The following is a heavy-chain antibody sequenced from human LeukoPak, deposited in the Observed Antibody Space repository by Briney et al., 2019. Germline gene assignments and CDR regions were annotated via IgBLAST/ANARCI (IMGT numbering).Heavy chain of an antibody. CDR3: AGGQTLDWLSNYFDS. CDR2: IYYGANT. D-gene: IGHD3-3*01. V-gene: IGHV4-39*01. Sequence: SETLSLTCSVSGVSISSSLYYWGWVRQPPGKGLEWVGGIYYGANTYYSPALKSRVTISVDTSKNQLSLKLRSMTAADTALYFCAGGQTLDWLSNYFDSWGQGSLVIVSS. CDR1: GVSISSSLYY. J-gene: IGHJ4*02.